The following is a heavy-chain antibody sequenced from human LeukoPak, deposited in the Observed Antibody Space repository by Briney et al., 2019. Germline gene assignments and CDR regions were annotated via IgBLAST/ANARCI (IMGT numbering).Heavy chain of an antibody. V-gene: IGHV4-30-4*01. D-gene: IGHD4-17*01. CDR1: GDSISSGDYY. Sequence: MSSETLSLTCTVSGDSISSGDYYWTWIRQPPGKGLEWIGYIYHSGSTYYNPSLTSRLTISVDTSKNQFSLRLTYVTASDTAVYYCARVKSGTVTQPDFDYWGQGTLVTVSS. J-gene: IGHJ4*02. CDR3: ARVKSGTVTQPDFDY. CDR2: IYHSGST.